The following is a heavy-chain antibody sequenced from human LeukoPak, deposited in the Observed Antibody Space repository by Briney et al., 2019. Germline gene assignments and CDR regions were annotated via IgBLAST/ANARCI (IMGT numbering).Heavy chain of an antibody. CDR2: ISYDGSHK. J-gene: IGHJ4*02. D-gene: IGHD2-15*01. Sequence: GGSLRLSCAASGFTFSSNGMNWVRQAPGKGLEWVAVISYDGSHKYYADSVKGRFTISRDNSKNTLYLQINSLRAEDTAVYYCTRGLGKYCSGGSCYSTVGFDYWGQGTLVTVSS. CDR1: GFTFSSNG. CDR3: TRGLGKYCSGGSCYSTVGFDY. V-gene: IGHV3-30*03.